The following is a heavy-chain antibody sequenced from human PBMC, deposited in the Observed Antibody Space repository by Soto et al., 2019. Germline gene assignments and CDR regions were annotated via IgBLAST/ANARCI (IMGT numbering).Heavy chain of an antibody. CDR3: ARGGVEGLPARFWYFDL. CDR1: GYTFTGYY. Sequence: QVQLVQSGAEVKKPGASVKVSCEASGYTFTGYYLHWVRQAPGQGLAWMGWINPSSGGTNDAQKIQGWVTMTRDASISTAYMELNRLKSDDTAVYYCARGGVEGLPARFWYFDLWGRGTLVTVSS. J-gene: IGHJ2*01. V-gene: IGHV1-2*04. CDR2: INPSSGGT. D-gene: IGHD5-12*01.